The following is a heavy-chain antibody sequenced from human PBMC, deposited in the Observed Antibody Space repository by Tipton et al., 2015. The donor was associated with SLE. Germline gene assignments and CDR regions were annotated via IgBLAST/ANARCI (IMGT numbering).Heavy chain of an antibody. D-gene: IGHD2/OR15-2a*01. CDR3: ARENSAIYGMDV. CDR1: DYTFTRYG. J-gene: IGHJ6*02. V-gene: IGHV1-18*01. CDR2: ISVYNGNT. Sequence: QSGAEVKKPGASVKVSCKASDYTFTRYGISWVRQAPGQGLEWMGWISVYNGNTNYAQNLQGRVTMTTDTSTSTAYMELRSLRSDDTAVYYCARENSAIYGMDVWGQGTTVTVSS.